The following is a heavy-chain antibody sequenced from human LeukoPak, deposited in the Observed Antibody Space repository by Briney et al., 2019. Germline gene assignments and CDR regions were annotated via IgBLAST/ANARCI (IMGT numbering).Heavy chain of an antibody. D-gene: IGHD6-19*01. V-gene: IGHV3-21*01. Sequence: GGSLRLSCAASGFXFSSYSMNWVRQAPGKGLEWVSSISSSSSYIYYADSVKGRFTISRDNAKNSLYLQVNSLRAEDTAVYYCARVAVAGKVGYFDYWGQGTLVTVSS. CDR3: ARVAVAGKVGYFDY. CDR2: ISSSSSYI. CDR1: GFXFSSYS. J-gene: IGHJ4*02.